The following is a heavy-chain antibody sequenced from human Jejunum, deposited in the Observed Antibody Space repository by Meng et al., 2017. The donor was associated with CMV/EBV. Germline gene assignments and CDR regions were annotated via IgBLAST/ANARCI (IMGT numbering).Heavy chain of an antibody. Sequence: QVQVLQSGAWVKRPGASVKVSCKASHYTFTGYGVGWFRQAPGQGLEWLGMISPTGGTDIGQKFQGRVTVTRDPFISTAYMELNSLTSVDGAIYYCAREEQGHDYWGQGTLVTVSS. D-gene: IGHD1/OR15-1a*01. J-gene: IGHJ4*02. CDR3: AREEQGHDY. CDR2: ISPTGGT. CDR1: HYTFTGYG. V-gene: IGHV1-2*02.